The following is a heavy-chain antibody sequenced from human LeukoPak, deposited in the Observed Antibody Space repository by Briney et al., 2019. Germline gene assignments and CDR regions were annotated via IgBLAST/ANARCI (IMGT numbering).Heavy chain of an antibody. J-gene: IGHJ4*02. D-gene: IGHD3-22*01. CDR3: ARGGPYYYDNSGSYYFDC. CDR2: INSEDSIT. V-gene: IGHV3-74*01. Sequence: GGSLRLSCAASGFTFSSYWMHWVRQAPGKGLVWVSHINSEDSITKYADSVKGRFTISRDNAKNTLYLQMNSLRAEDTAVYYCARGGPYYYDNSGSYYFDCWGQGALVAVSS. CDR1: GFTFSSYW.